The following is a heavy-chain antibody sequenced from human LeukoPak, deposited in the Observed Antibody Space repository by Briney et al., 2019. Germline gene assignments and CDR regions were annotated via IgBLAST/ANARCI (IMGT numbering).Heavy chain of an antibody. Sequence: SETLSLTCAVYGGSFSGYYWSWIRQPPGKGLEWIGEINHSGSTNYNPSLKSRVTISVDTSKNQFSLKLSSVTATDTAVYYCARGLKEGLAGYSSSWYWFDPWGQGTLVTVSS. CDR2: INHSGST. CDR1: GGSFSGYY. J-gene: IGHJ5*02. V-gene: IGHV4-34*01. D-gene: IGHD6-13*01. CDR3: ARGLKEGLAGYSSSWYWFDP.